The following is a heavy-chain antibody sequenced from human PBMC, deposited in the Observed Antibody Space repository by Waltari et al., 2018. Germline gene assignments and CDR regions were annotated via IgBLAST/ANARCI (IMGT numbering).Heavy chain of an antibody. CDR1: GGSISSSNW. J-gene: IGHJ3*02. CDR2: IYHSGIT. CDR3: ARDSGPNPGAFDI. D-gene: IGHD5-12*01. V-gene: IGHV4-4*02. Sequence: QVQLQESGPGLVKPSGTLSLTCAVSGGSISSSNWWSGVRQPPGKGLEWIGEIYHSGITNYNPSLKSRVTISLDKSKNQFSLKLSSVTAADTAVYYRARDSGPNPGAFDIWGQGTMVTVSS.